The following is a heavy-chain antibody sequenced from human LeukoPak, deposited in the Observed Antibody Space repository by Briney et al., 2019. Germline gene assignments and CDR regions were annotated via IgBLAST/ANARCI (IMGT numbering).Heavy chain of an antibody. J-gene: IGHJ4*02. Sequence: SETLSLTCTVSGGSISSSNYYWGWIRQPPGKGLEWIGSIYYSGSTYYNPSLKSRVTISVDTSKNQFSLKLSSVTAADTAVYYCARILGIHFDYWGQGTLVTVSS. CDR1: GGSISSSNYY. CDR2: IYYSGST. CDR3: ARILGIHFDY. V-gene: IGHV4-39*01. D-gene: IGHD7-27*01.